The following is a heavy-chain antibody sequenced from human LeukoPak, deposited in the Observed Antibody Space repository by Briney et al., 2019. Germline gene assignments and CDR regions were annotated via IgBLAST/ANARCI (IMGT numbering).Heavy chain of an antibody. D-gene: IGHD6-13*01. CDR3: ARNPGVGSSWYRLHY. Sequence: PGGSLRLSCAASGITFINHAMGWVRQAPGKGLEWVAVISYDGSDTYYADSVKGRFTISRDNSKSTLYLQMNSLRVDDTAVYYCARNPGVGSSWYRLHYWGQGTLVTVSS. CDR2: ISYDGSDT. J-gene: IGHJ4*02. CDR1: GITFINHA. V-gene: IGHV3-30-3*01.